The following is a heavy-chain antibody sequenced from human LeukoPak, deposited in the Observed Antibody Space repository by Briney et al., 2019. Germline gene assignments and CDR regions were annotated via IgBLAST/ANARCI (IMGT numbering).Heavy chain of an antibody. D-gene: IGHD3-9*01. V-gene: IGHV3-30*18. J-gene: IGHJ6*02. CDR1: GFTFSSYG. Sequence: PGGSLRLSCAASGFTFSSYGMHWVRQAPGKGLEWVAVISYDGSNKYYADSVKGRFTISRDNSKNTLYLQMNSLRAEDTAVYYCAKSSWSRDYDILTGYYNYYYYGMDVWGQGTTVTVSS. CDR3: AKSSWSRDYDILTGYYNYYYYGMDV. CDR2: ISYDGSNK.